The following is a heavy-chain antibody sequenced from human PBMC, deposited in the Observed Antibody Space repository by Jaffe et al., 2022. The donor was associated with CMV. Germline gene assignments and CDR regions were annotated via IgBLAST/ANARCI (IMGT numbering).Heavy chain of an antibody. CDR1: GFTFGTYT. CDR3: ARQPVLRFSEWSFDF. CDR2: ISDTGDYT. Sequence: EVQLLESGGDLEHPGGSLRLSCAASGFTFGTYTMSWVRQAPGKGLEWVSTISDTGDYTYYAGSVKGRFTVSRDNSKNTLYLQLSSLRVDDTALYYCARQPVLRFSEWSFDFWGRGTPVTVSS. J-gene: IGHJ4*02. V-gene: IGHV3-23*01. D-gene: IGHD3-3*01.